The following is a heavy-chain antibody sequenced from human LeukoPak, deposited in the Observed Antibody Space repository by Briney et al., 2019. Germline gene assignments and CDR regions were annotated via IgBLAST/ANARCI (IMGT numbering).Heavy chain of an antibody. CDR1: GGSISSGSYY. CDR3: AREGDYYGSGSYYRMDV. Sequence: SETLSLTCTVSGGSISSGSYYWSWIRQPAGKGLEWIGRIYTSGSTNYNPSLKSRVTISVDTSKNQFSLKLSSVTAADTAVYYCAREGDYYGSGSYYRMDVWGKGTTVTVSS. D-gene: IGHD3-10*01. J-gene: IGHJ6*04. V-gene: IGHV4-61*02. CDR2: IYTSGST.